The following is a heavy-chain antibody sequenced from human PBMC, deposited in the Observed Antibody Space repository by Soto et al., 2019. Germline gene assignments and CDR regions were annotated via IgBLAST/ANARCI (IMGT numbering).Heavy chain of an antibody. CDR1: GGSISSYY. D-gene: IGHD3-16*02. CDR3: ARYYDDVWGSYRRNWFDP. Sequence: QVQLQESGPGLVKPSETLSLTCTVSGGSISSYYWSWIRQPPGKGLEWIGYIYYSGSTNYNPSLKSRVTLAVDTSKNQSSLKLSSVTAADTAVYYWARYYDDVWGSYRRNWFDPWGQGTLVTVSS. V-gene: IGHV4-59*08. CDR2: IYYSGST. J-gene: IGHJ5*02.